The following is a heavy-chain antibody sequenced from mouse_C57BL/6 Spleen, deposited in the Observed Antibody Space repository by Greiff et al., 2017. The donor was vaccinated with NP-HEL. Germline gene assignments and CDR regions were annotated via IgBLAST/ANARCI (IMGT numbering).Heavy chain of an antibody. V-gene: IGHV3-6*01. CDR3: ATYDGYPYDFDY. Sequence: ESGPGLVKPSQSLSLTCSVTGYSITSGYYWNWIRQFPGNKLEWMGYISYDGSNNYNPSLKNRISITRDTSKNQFFLRVNSVTTEDTATYYCATYDGYPYDFDYWGQGTTLTVSS. CDR2: ISYDGSN. D-gene: IGHD2-3*01. CDR1: GYSITSGYY. J-gene: IGHJ2*01.